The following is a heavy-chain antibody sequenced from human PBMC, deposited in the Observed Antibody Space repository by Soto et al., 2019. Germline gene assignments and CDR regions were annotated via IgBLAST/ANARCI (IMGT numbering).Heavy chain of an antibody. D-gene: IGHD3-3*01. CDR3: ATWPGRDYTAWFDP. J-gene: IGHJ5*02. CDR1: GFSFSTFG. CDR2: IVSGRGGYT. Sequence: PGGSLRLSCSDSGFSFSTFGLSWVRQAPGKGLEWVSSIVSGRGGYTVYAESVKGRFTVSRDNSRNTFDLQMNSLRAEDTAVYYCATWPGRDYTAWFDPWGQGTLVTVSS. V-gene: IGHV3-23*01.